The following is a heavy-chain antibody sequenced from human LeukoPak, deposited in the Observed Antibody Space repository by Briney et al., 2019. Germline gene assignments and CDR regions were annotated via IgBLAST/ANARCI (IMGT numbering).Heavy chain of an antibody. D-gene: IGHD6-25*01. CDR1: GFTFSSYL. Sequence: GGSLRLSCAASGFTFSSYLMTWVRQAPGKGLEWVATIKEDGNEKYYVDSVKGRFTISRDNAKNSLYLQMNSLRAEDTAVYYCARIYQRAFDYWGQGTLVTVSS. CDR3: ARIYQRAFDY. J-gene: IGHJ4*02. V-gene: IGHV3-7*01. CDR2: IKEDGNEK.